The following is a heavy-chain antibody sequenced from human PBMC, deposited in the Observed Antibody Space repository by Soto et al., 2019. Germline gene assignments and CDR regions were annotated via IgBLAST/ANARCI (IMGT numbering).Heavy chain of an antibody. Sequence: QVQLQESGPGLVKPSQTLSLTCTVSGGSISSGGYYWSWIRQHPGKGLEWIGYIYYSGSTYYNPSLKSRVTISVDTSKNQCSLKLSSVTAADTAVYYCARVHYDILTGYCPFDYWGQGTLVTVSS. CDR3: ARVHYDILTGYCPFDY. CDR1: GGSISSGGYY. V-gene: IGHV4-31*03. J-gene: IGHJ4*02. CDR2: IYYSGST. D-gene: IGHD3-9*01.